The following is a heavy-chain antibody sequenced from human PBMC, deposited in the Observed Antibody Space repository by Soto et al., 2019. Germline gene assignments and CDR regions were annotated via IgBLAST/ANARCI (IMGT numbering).Heavy chain of an antibody. CDR1: GFTFSDYY. CDR2: ISSSGSTI. CDR3: ARDSLSSVVVAATAFWFDP. D-gene: IGHD2-15*01. V-gene: IGHV3-11*01. Sequence: GGSLRLSCAASGFTFSDYYMSWIRQAPGKGLEWVSYISSSGSTIYYADSVKGRFTISRDNAKNSLYLQMNSLRAEDTAVYYCARDSLSSVVVAATAFWFDPWGQGTLVTVSS. J-gene: IGHJ5*02.